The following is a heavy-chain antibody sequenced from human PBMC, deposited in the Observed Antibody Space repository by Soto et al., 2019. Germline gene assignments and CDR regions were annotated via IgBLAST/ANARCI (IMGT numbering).Heavy chain of an antibody. Sequence: QVQLVQSGAEVKKPGSSVKVSCKASGGTFSSYTSSWVRQAPGQGLEWMGRIIPILGIANYAQKFQGRVTITADKSTSTAYMELSSLRSEDTAVYYCAREGGYSYGEFDYCGQGTLVTVSS. CDR3: AREGGYSYGEFDY. D-gene: IGHD5-18*01. V-gene: IGHV1-69*08. J-gene: IGHJ4*02. CDR1: GGTFSSYT. CDR2: IIPILGIA.